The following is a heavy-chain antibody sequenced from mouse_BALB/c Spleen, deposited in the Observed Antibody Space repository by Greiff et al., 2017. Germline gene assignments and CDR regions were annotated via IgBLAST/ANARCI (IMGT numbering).Heavy chain of an antibody. CDR2: IYPGDGDT. Sequence: VQLVESGAELVRPGSSVKISCKASGYAFSSYWMNWVKQRPGQGLEWIGQIYPGDGDTNYNGKFKGKATLTADKSSSTAYMQLSSLTSEDSAVYFCARVLRLRRDAMDYWGQGTSVTVSS. D-gene: IGHD1-2*01. V-gene: IGHV1-80*01. J-gene: IGHJ4*01. CDR1: GYAFSSYW. CDR3: ARVLRLRRDAMDY.